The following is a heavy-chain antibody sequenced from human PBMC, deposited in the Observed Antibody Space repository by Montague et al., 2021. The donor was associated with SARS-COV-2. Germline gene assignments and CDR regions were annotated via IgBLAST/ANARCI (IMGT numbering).Heavy chain of an antibody. Sequence: SETLSLTCSVSGDSISRYYGSWIRQSGGKGLEWIGRIYTGGYVNYNPALQSRVSMSVDTSKSQVSLNVTSVTVADTAVYYCARAIWHLDVWGRGILVTVSS. V-gene: IGHV4-4*07. CDR2: IYTGGYV. J-gene: IGHJ2*01. CDR1: GDSISRYY. CDR3: ARAIWHLDV.